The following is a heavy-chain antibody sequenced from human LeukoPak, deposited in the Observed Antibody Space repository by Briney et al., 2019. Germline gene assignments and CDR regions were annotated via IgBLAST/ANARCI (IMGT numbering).Heavy chain of an antibody. CDR3: ARAGPSSSWHQFDY. CDR1: GFTFSSYG. D-gene: IGHD6-13*01. V-gene: IGHV3-30*02. Sequence: GGSLRLSCTASGFTFSSYGMHWVRQAPGKGLEWVAFIRYDGSDKYYADSVKGRFTISRDNSKNTLYLQMNRLRAEDTAVYYCARAGPSSSWHQFDYWGQGTLVTVSS. CDR2: IRYDGSDK. J-gene: IGHJ4*02.